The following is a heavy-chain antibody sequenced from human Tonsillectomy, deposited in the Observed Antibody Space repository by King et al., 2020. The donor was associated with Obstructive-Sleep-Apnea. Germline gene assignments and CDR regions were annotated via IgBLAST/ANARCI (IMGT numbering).Heavy chain of an antibody. CDR3: ARHSSIPHSTGYRFFDY. Sequence: EVQLVESGGGLVQPGGSLRLSCAASGFTVSTNYISWVRQAPGKGLEWISVIYAGGNTFYADSVKGRFTISRHDSKNTLYLQMNSLRAEDTAVYYCARHSSIPHSTGYRFFDYWGQGTLVTVSS. CDR1: GFTVSTNY. J-gene: IGHJ4*02. D-gene: IGHD3-9*01. V-gene: IGHV3-53*04. CDR2: IYAGGNT.